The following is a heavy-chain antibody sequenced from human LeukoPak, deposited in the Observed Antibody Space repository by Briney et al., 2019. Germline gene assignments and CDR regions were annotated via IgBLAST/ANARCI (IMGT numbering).Heavy chain of an antibody. CDR2: ISYDGSNK. J-gene: IGHJ4*02. CDR3: ARDGDVSSGYYPDY. D-gene: IGHD3-22*01. CDR1: GFTFSSYA. Sequence: GGSLRLSCAASGFTFSSYAMHWVRQAPGKGLEWVAVISYDGSNKYYADSVKGRFTISRDNSKNTLYLQMNSLRAEDTAVYYCARDGDVSSGYYPDYWGQGTLVTVSS. V-gene: IGHV3-30*04.